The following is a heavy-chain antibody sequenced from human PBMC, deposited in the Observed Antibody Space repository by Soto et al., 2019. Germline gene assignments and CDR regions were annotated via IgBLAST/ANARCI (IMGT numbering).Heavy chain of an antibody. V-gene: IGHV4-59*08. D-gene: IGHD3-3*01. CDR3: ARRYDFWRLPYYYYYMDV. CDR2: IYYSGST. Sequence: SETLSVTCSVSGGSISSYYWSWIRQPTGKGLEWIGYIYYSGSTNYNPSLKSRVTISVDTSKNQFSLKLSSVTAADTAVYYCARRYDFWRLPYYYYYMDVWGKGTTVTVSS. CDR1: GGSISSYY. J-gene: IGHJ6*03.